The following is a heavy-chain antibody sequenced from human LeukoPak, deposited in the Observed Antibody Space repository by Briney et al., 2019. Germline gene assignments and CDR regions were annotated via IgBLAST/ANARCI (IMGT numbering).Heavy chain of an antibody. J-gene: IGHJ4*02. Sequence: GASLRLSCAMSGFTFSNYAMSWVRQAPGKGLEWGSTIGGSGVSTYYADSVKGRFIISRDNSKNTLYLQMNSLRAEDTAVYYCAKRLRYCSSGNCNTPVDYWGQGTLVTVSS. D-gene: IGHD2-15*01. CDR1: GFTFSNYA. CDR2: IGGSGVST. CDR3: AKRLRYCSSGNCNTPVDY. V-gene: IGHV3-23*01.